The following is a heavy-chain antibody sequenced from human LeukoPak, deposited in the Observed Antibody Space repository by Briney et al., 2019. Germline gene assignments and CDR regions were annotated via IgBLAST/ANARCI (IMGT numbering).Heavy chain of an antibody. D-gene: IGHD6-19*01. Sequence: SETLSLTCAVYGGSFSGYYWSWIRQPPGKGLEWIGEINHSGSTNYNAFLKSRVTISVDTSKNQFSLKLSSVTAADTAVYYCARGGWYQDYWGQGTLVTVSS. CDR1: GGSFSGYY. CDR2: INHSGST. CDR3: ARGGWYQDY. V-gene: IGHV4-34*01. J-gene: IGHJ4*02.